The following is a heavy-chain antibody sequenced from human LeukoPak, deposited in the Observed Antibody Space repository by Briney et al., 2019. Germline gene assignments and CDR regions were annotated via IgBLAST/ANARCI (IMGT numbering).Heavy chain of an antibody. CDR1: GGSISTYY. D-gene: IGHD1-26*01. V-gene: IGHV4-59*01. CDR3: ARGGGSNLPPLY. Sequence: PSETLSLTCAVSGGSISTYYWNWIRQPPGKGLEWIGYIYYTGSTIYNPSLKSRVTISVDTSKNQFSLKVTSVTAADTAVYYCARGGGSNLPPLYWGQGTLVTVSS. CDR2: IYYTGST. J-gene: IGHJ4*02.